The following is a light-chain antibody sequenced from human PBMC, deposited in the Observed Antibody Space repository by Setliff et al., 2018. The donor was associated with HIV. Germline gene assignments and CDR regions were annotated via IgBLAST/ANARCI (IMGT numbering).Light chain of an antibody. Sequence: QSVLTQPPSVSGTPGQWVTISCSGSSSNIGSNTVNWYQQLPGTAPKLMIYEVSNRPSGVSNRFSASKSGNTASLTISGLQAEDEADYYCSSYRTGNTQVFGGGTKVTVL. V-gene: IGLV1-44*01. CDR3: SSYRTGNTQV. J-gene: IGLJ3*02. CDR1: SSNIGSNT. CDR2: EVS.